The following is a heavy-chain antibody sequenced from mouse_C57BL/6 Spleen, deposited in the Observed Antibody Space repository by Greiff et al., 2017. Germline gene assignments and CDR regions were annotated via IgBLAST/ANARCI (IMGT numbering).Heavy chain of an antibody. J-gene: IGHJ2*01. CDR1: GYTFTSYW. D-gene: IGHD1-1*01. V-gene: IGHV1-69*01. CDR3: ARRYYGSSPLDY. Sequence: QVQLKQPGAELVMPGASVKLSCKASGYTFTSYWMHWVKQRPGQGLEWIGEIDPSDSYTNYNQKFKGKSTLTVDKSSSTACMQLSSLTSEDSAVYYCARRYYGSSPLDYWGQGTTLTVSS. CDR2: IDPSDSYT.